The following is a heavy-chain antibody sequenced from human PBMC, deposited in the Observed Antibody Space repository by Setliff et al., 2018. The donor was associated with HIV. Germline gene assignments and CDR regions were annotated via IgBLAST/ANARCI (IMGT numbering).Heavy chain of an antibody. CDR2: IYYTGFA. Sequence: SETLSLTCSVSGDSISSGSYFWGWIRQTPGKGLEWIGNIYYTGFAYYNPSLKSRVTISLDTSKTHFFLNLTSVTDADTAVYCCTREGRGDPAMATTRIDYWGQGKLVTVSS. CDR3: TREGRGDPAMATTRIDY. V-gene: IGHV4-39*02. D-gene: IGHD1-1*01. CDR1: GDSISSGSYF. J-gene: IGHJ4*02.